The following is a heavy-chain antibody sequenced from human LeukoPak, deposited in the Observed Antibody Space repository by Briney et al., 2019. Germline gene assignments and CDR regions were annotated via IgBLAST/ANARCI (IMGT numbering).Heavy chain of an antibody. CDR1: GGTFSSYA. V-gene: IGHV1-69*13. CDR3: ARNHLEMATMGSFVY. CDR2: IIPIFGTA. D-gene: IGHD5-24*01. Sequence: SVKVSCKASGGTFSSYAISWVRQAPGQGLEWMGGIIPIFGTANYAQKFQGRVTITADESTSTAYMELSSLRSEDTAVYYCARNHLEMATMGSFVYWGQGTLVTVSS. J-gene: IGHJ4*02.